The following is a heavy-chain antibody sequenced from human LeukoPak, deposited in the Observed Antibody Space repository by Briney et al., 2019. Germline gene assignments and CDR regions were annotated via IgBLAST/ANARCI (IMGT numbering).Heavy chain of an antibody. CDR3: ARISPMNDAFDI. CDR2: INHSGST. Sequence: SETLSLTCAVYGGSFSNYYWSWIRQPPGKGLEWIGEINHSGSTNYNPSLKSRVTISGDTSKIQFSLRLSSVTAADTAVYYCARISPMNDAFDIWGQGTMVTVSS. CDR1: GGSFSNYY. V-gene: IGHV4-34*01. D-gene: IGHD3-22*01. J-gene: IGHJ3*02.